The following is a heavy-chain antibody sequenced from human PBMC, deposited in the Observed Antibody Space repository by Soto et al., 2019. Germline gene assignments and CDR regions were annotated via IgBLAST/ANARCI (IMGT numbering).Heavy chain of an antibody. V-gene: IGHV3-48*03. CDR3: AGGHIVATILDY. J-gene: IGHJ4*02. D-gene: IGHD5-12*01. CDR2: IDHSGTTI. CDR1: GFIFSNYE. Sequence: PGGSLRLSCAASGFIFSNYEMSWVRQAPGKGLEWVSYIDHSGTTIYYADSVKGRFTISRDNAKNSLFLQMNSLRAEDTAVYYCAGGHIVATILDYWGQGTLVTVSS.